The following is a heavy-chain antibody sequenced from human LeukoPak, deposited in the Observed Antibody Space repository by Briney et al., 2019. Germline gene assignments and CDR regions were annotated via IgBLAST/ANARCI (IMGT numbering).Heavy chain of an antibody. CDR3: ARDRGGYSYGYYFDY. D-gene: IGHD5-18*01. V-gene: IGHV4-38-2*02. CDR1: SYSISSGYY. CDR2: INHSGST. J-gene: IGHJ4*02. Sequence: SETLSLTCTVSSYSISSGYYWSWIRQPPGKGLDWIGEINHSGSTNYNPSLKSRVTISVDTSKNQFSLKLSSVTAADTAVYYCARDRGGYSYGYYFDYWGQGTLVTVSS.